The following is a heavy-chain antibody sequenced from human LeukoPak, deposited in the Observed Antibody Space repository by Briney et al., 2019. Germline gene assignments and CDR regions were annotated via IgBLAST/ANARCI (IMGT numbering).Heavy chain of an antibody. V-gene: IGHV3-23*01. CDR3: AKDRDAYYGSGTLSSAAEYFQH. CDR2: ISGSGGST. J-gene: IGHJ1*01. CDR1: GFTFSSYS. D-gene: IGHD3-10*01. Sequence: GGSLRLSCAASGFTFSSYSMNWVRQAPGKGLEWVSAISGSGGSTYYADSVKGRFTISRDNSKNTLYLQMNSLRAEDTAVYYCAKDRDAYYGSGTLSSAAEYFQHWGQGTLVTVSS.